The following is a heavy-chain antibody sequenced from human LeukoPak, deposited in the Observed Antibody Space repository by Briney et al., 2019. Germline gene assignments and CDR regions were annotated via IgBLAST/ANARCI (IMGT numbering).Heavy chain of an antibody. CDR3: ARGRGVRGGNFDY. CDR1: GGSISNYY. V-gene: IGHV4-59*01. D-gene: IGHD3-10*01. J-gene: IGHJ4*02. Sequence: SETLSLTCTVSGGSISNYYWSWIRQPPGKGLEWIGYIYYSGSTNYNPSLKSRVTISVDTSKNQFSLKLSSVTAADTAVYYCARGRGVRGGNFDYWGQGTLVTVSS. CDR2: IYYSGST.